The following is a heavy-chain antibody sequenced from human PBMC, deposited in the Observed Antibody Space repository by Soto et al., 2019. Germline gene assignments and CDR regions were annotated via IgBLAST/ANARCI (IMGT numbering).Heavy chain of an antibody. CDR2: IYYSGST. D-gene: IGHD6-19*01. J-gene: IGHJ6*02. CDR1: GGSVSSGSYY. V-gene: IGHV4-61*01. CDR3: ARGIDGWYQGRYYYGMDV. Sequence: QVQLQESGPGLVKPSETLSLTCTVSGGSVSSGSYYWSWIRQPPGKGLEWIGYIYYSGSTNYNPSLKSRVTISVDTSKNQCSPKLSSVTAADTAVYYCARGIDGWYQGRYYYGMDVWGQGTTVTVSS.